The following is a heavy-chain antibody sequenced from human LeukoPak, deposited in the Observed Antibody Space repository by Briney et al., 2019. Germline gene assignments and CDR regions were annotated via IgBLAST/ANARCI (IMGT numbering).Heavy chain of an antibody. D-gene: IGHD6-13*01. J-gene: IGHJ4*02. CDR1: GFTFSSYW. Sequence: GGSLRLSCAASGFTFSSYWMSWVRQAPGKGLEWVANINEDGSEKYYVDSVKGRFTSSRDNAKNSLYLQLGSLRAADTAVYYCARDLLYSSSWTDASGWGQGTLVTVSS. V-gene: IGHV3-7*03. CDR2: INEDGSEK. CDR3: ARDLLYSSSWTDASG.